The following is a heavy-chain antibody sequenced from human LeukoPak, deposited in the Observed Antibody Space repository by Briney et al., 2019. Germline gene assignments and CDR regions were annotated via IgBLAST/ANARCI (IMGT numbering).Heavy chain of an antibody. CDR3: ARENSASYKEFDS. V-gene: IGHV4-4*07. CDR1: GGSISTYY. D-gene: IGHD1-26*01. Sequence: PSETLSLTCTVSGGSISTYYWSWIRQPAGKGLEWIGRIFATGRTNYDPSLMSRVTMSIDTSKNQFSLRLTSVTAADTAVYYCARENSASYKEFDSWGQGTQVTVS. J-gene: IGHJ4*02. CDR2: IFATGRT.